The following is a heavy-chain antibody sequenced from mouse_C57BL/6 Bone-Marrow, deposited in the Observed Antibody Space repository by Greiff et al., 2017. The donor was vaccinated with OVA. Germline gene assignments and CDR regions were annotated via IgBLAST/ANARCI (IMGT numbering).Heavy chain of an antibody. CDR1: GFTFSDYG. CDR3: ARGQVRKYYFDD. Sequence: EVKVVESGGGLVKPGGSLKLSCAASGFTFSDYGMHWVRQAPEKGLEWVAYISSDGSTIYYADTVKGRFTISRDNAKNTLFLQMTSLGTEDTAMYYCARGQVRKYYFDDWGQGTTLTVSS. V-gene: IGHV5-17*01. CDR2: ISSDGSTI. D-gene: IGHD3-2*02. J-gene: IGHJ2*01.